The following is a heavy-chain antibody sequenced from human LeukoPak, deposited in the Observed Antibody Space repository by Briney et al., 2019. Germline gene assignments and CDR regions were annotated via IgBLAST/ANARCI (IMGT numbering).Heavy chain of an antibody. CDR3: GKTTTGYSSGRYPAWPVDY. CDR1: GFTFSSYA. Sequence: GGSLRLSRTASGFTFSSYAMYWVRQAPGKGLEWVSGIFGSGGSAHYADSVKGRFTISRDNSKYTVYLQMNSLRAEDTAVYYCGKTTTGYSSGRYPAWPVDYWGQGTLVTVSS. V-gene: IGHV3-23*01. CDR2: IFGSGGSA. D-gene: IGHD6-19*01. J-gene: IGHJ4*02.